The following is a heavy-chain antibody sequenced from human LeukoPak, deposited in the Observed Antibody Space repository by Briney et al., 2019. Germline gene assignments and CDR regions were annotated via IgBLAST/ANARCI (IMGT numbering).Heavy chain of an antibody. Sequence: SETLSLTCAVYGGSFSGYYWSWIRQPPGKGLEWIGEINHSVSTNYNPSLKSRVTISVDTSKNQFSLKLSSVTAADTAVYYCARGGYCSSTSCYKYYYYYYMDVWGKGTTVTVSS. CDR1: GGSFSGYY. V-gene: IGHV4-34*01. J-gene: IGHJ6*03. D-gene: IGHD2-2*02. CDR2: INHSVST. CDR3: ARGGYCSSTSCYKYYYYYYMDV.